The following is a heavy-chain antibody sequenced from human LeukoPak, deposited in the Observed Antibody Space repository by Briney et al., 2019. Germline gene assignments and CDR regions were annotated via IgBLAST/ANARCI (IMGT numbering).Heavy chain of an antibody. CDR3: ARVPQIYGSIDY. J-gene: IGHJ4*02. D-gene: IGHD4-17*01. V-gene: IGHV4-30-4*01. CDR2: MHYSGST. Sequence: SQTLSLTCTVSGGSISRGDYYWSWIRQPPGEGLEWIGYMHYSGSTYYNPSPKSRVTISVDMSKNQFSLKLTSVTAADTAVYFCARVPQIYGSIDYWGQGTLVTVSS. CDR1: GGSISRGDYY.